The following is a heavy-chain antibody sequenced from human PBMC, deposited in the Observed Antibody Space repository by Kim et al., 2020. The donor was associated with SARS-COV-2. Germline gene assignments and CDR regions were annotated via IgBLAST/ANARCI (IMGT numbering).Heavy chain of an antibody. J-gene: IGHJ4*02. D-gene: IGHD6-19*01. V-gene: IGHV1-46*01. CDR3: ARDLSIAVAGSEVDY. Sequence: QKFPGRETMTRDTSTSTVYMELSSLRSEDTAVYYCARDLSIAVAGSEVDYWGQGTLVTVSS.